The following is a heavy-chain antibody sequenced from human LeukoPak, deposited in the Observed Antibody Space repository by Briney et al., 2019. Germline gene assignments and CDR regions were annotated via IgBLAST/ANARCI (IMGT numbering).Heavy chain of an antibody. CDR3: ARDVVGANNAFDI. J-gene: IGHJ3*02. CDR2: IYHSGST. V-gene: IGHV4-30-2*01. CDR1: GGSISSGGYS. Sequence: SETLSLTCAVSGGSISSGGYSWSWIRQPPGKGLEWIGCIYHSGSTYYNPSLKSRVTISVDRSKNQFSLKLSSVTAADTAVYYCARDVVGANNAFDIWGQGTMVTVSS. D-gene: IGHD1-26*01.